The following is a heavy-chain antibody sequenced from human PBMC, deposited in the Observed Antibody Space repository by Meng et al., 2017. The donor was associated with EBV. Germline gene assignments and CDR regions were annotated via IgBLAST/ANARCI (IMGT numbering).Heavy chain of an antibody. CDR1: GYTLTSYD. Sequence: VHVVQSGAEVKKPGASVKVSCKASGYTLTSYDINWVRQATGQGLEWMGWMNPNSGNTGYAQKFQGRVTMTRNTSISTAYMELSSLRSEDTAVYYCARGVGTIFGVVIKNWFDPWGQGTLVTVSS. D-gene: IGHD3-3*01. V-gene: IGHV1-8*01. J-gene: IGHJ5*02. CDR3: ARGVGTIFGVVIKNWFDP. CDR2: MNPNSGNT.